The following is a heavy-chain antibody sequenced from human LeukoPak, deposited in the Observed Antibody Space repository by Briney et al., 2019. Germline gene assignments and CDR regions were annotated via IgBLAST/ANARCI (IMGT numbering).Heavy chain of an antibody. D-gene: IGHD6-19*01. J-gene: IGHJ4*02. Sequence: GGSLRLSCAGSGFTFSSYWMSWVRQAPGKGLEWVADIKQDGSEKYYGDSVRGRFTISRDNAKQSLYLQMNSLRAADMGVYYCARDLVGSSAWYSDYWGQGTLVTVSS. CDR2: IKQDGSEK. CDR3: ARDLVGSSAWYSDY. V-gene: IGHV3-7*01. CDR1: GFTFSSYW.